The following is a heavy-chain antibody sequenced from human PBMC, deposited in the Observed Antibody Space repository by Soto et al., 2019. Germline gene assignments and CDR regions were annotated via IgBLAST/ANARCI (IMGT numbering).Heavy chain of an antibody. Sequence: ASVKVSCKASGYTFTSYYMHWVRQAPGQGLEWMGIINPSGGSTSYAQKFQGRVTMTRDTSTSTVYMELSSLRSEDTAVYYCARDREYSSPSDVMIYFYCGMDAWGQGTSVTVSS. D-gene: IGHD6-6*01. CDR3: ARDREYSSPSDVMIYFYCGMDA. V-gene: IGHV1-46*01. J-gene: IGHJ6*02. CDR1: GYTFTSYY. CDR2: INPSGGST.